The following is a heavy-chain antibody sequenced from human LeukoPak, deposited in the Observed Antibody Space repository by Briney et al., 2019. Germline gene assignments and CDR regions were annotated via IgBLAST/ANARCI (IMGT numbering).Heavy chain of an antibody. J-gene: IGHJ4*02. CDR2: INHSGST. CDR1: GGSFSGYY. Sequence: SETLSLTCAVYGGSFSGYYWSWIRQPPGKGLEWIGEINHSGSTNYNPSLKSRVTISVDTSKNQFSLKLSSVTAADTAVYYCAGARRPYRPDYWGQGTLVTVPS. CDR3: AGARRPYRPDY. D-gene: IGHD5-18*01. V-gene: IGHV4-34*01.